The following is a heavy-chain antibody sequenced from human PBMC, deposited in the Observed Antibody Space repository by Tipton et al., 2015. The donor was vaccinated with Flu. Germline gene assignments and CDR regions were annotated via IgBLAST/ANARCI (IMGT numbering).Heavy chain of an antibody. D-gene: IGHD2-2*01. CDR2: ISAYNGNT. CDR3: ARVAYCSSTSCSYYYYYYMDV. V-gene: IGHV1-18*04. J-gene: IGHJ6*03. Sequence: SGAEVKKPGASVKVSCKASGYTFTSYGISWVRQAPGQGLEWMGWISAYNGNTNYAQKLQGRVTMTTDTSTSTAYMELRSLRSDDTAVYYCARVAYCSSTSCSYYYYYYMDVWGKGTTVTVSS. CDR1: GYTFTSYG.